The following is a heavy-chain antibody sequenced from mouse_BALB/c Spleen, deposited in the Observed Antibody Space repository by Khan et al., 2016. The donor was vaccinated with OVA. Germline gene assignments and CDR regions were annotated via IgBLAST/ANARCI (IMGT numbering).Heavy chain of an antibody. D-gene: IGHD3-1*01. Sequence: VQLQQSGTVLARPGASVKMSCKTSGYIFTSYWIHWVKQRPGQGLEWIGGIFPGSTDTSYNQKFKDKAKLTAVTSASTAYMELSSLTNEDAAVYYCTRAGFGAFADWGLGTLVTVSA. CDR3: TRAGFGAFAD. CDR1: GYIFTSYW. V-gene: IGHV1-5*01. CDR2: IFPGSTDT. J-gene: IGHJ3*01.